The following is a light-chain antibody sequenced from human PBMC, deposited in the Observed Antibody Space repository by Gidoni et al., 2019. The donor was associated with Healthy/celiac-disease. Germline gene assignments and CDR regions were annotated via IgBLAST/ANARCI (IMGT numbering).Light chain of an antibody. V-gene: IGKV1-39*01. J-gene: IGKJ2*01. CDR1: QSISSY. CDR3: QQSYSTPRYT. CDR2: AAS. Sequence: DIQMTQSPSSLSASVGDRVTITCRASQSISSYLNWYQQKPGKAPKLLIYAASSLQSGVPSRFSGSGSGTDFTLTISSLQPEDFATYYCQQSYSTPRYTFXXXTKLEIK.